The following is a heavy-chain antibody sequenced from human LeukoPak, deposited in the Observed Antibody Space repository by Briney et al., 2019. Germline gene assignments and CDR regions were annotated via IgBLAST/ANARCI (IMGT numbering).Heavy chain of an antibody. CDR3: ARDSSRHYGSGSFFDY. CDR2: INPSGGST. D-gene: IGHD3-10*01. J-gene: IGHJ4*02. CDR1: GYTFTSYG. V-gene: IGHV1-46*01. Sequence: ASVKVSCKASGYTFTSYGISWVRQAPGQGLEWMGIINPSGGSTSYAQKFQGRVTMTRDTSTSTVYMELSSLRSEDTAVYYCARDSSRHYGSGSFFDYWGQGTLVTVSS.